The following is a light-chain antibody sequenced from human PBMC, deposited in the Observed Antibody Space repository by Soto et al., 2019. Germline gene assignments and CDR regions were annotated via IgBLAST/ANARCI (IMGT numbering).Light chain of an antibody. Sequence: QSALTQPPSASGSPGQSVTISCTGTSSDVGGYNYVSWYQQHPGKAPKLMIYEVSTRPSGVPDRFSGSKSGNTASLTVSGLQDEDEADYYCSSYAGSVLFGGGTKLTVL. CDR1: SSDVGGYNY. CDR2: EVS. V-gene: IGLV2-8*01. CDR3: SSYAGSVL. J-gene: IGLJ2*01.